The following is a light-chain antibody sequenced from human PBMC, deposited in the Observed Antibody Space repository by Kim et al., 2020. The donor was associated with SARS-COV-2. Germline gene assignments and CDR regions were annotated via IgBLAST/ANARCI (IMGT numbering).Light chain of an antibody. V-gene: IGKV1-27*01. CDR2: AAS. CDR1: QGISNY. Sequence: SASVGDRVTIPCRASQGISNYLAWYQQKPGKVPKLLIYAASTLQSGVPSRFGGSGSGTDFTLTISSLQPEDVATYYCQKYNSAPLTFGGGTKLEI. CDR3: QKYNSAPLT. J-gene: IGKJ4*01.